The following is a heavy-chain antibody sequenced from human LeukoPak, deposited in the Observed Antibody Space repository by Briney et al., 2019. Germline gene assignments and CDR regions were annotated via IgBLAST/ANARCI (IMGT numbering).Heavy chain of an antibody. CDR2: ISYDGSNK. D-gene: IGHD7-27*01. Sequence: GESLRLSCATSGFIFSKYGMHWVRQAPGKGLEWVAVISYDGSNKYYADSVKGRFPISRDNSKSTLYLQMNSLRAEDTAVYYCARGSNWGSRVYYFDYWGQGTLVTVSS. V-gene: IGHV3-30*19. CDR1: GFIFSKYG. CDR3: ARGSNWGSRVYYFDY. J-gene: IGHJ4*02.